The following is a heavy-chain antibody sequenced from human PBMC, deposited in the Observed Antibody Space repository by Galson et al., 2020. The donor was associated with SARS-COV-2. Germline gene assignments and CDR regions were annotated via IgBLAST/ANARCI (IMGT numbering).Heavy chain of an antibody. CDR3: ASHYGGNWALDY. CDR1: GFTFDSCE. D-gene: IGHD2-15*01. Sequence: TGGSLRLSCAASGFTFDSCEMNWVRQAPGKGLEWVAKISSSAETIFYADSVKGRFTISRDNAKNSLYLRMNSLRAEDTAVYYCASHYGGNWALDYWGQGTLVTVSS. J-gene: IGHJ4*02. V-gene: IGHV3-48*03. CDR2: ISSSAETI.